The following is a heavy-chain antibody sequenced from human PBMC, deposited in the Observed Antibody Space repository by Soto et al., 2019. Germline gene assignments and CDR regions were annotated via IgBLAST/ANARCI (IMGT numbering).Heavy chain of an antibody. CDR2: MNPNSGNT. D-gene: IGHD3-3*01. CDR1: GYTFTSYD. J-gene: IGHJ6*03. Sequence: ASVKVSCKASGYTFTSYDINWVRQATGQGLEWMGWMNPNSGNTGYAQKFQGRVTMTRKTSISTAYMELSSLRSEDTAVYYCARGGYDFWSGYYMENYYYYMDVWGKGTTVTVSS. CDR3: ARGGYDFWSGYYMENYYYYMDV. V-gene: IGHV1-8*01.